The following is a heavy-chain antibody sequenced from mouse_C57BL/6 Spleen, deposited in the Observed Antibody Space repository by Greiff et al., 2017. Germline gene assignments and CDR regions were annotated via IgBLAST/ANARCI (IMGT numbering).Heavy chain of an antibody. V-gene: IGHV14-4*01. CDR1: GFNIKDDY. Sequence: VQLQQSGAELVRPGASVKLSCTASGFNIKDDYMHWVKQRPEQGLEWIGWIDPENGDTEYASQFQGKATITADTSSNTAYLQLSSLTSEDTAVYYCTTSPTAEAYWGQGTLVTVSA. CDR3: TTSPTAEAY. J-gene: IGHJ3*01. D-gene: IGHD1-2*01. CDR2: IDPENGDT.